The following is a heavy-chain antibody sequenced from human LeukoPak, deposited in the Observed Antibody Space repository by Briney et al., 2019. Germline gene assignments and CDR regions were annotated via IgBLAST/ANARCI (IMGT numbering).Heavy chain of an antibody. CDR3: ARDGYSYGSNWFDP. CDR1: GYTFTSYG. J-gene: IGHJ5*02. V-gene: IGHV1-18*01. Sequence: GASVKVSCKASGYTFTSYGISWVRQAPGQGLEWMGWISAYNGNTNYAQKLQGRVTMTTDTSTSTAYMELSRLRSDDTAVYYCARDGYSYGSNWFDPWGQGTLVTVSS. D-gene: IGHD5-18*01. CDR2: ISAYNGNT.